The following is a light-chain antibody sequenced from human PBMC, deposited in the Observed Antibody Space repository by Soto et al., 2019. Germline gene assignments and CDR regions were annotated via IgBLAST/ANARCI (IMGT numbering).Light chain of an antibody. Sequence: EIVLTQSPGTLSLSPGERATLSCRASQSVSSSYLAWYQQKPGQPPRLLIYAASGRATGIPDRFNGSVSGTDFTLTISRREPEDFAVYYCQQYGSAPPVTFGQGTRLEIK. V-gene: IGKV3-20*01. CDR2: AAS. CDR3: QQYGSAPPVT. J-gene: IGKJ5*01. CDR1: QSVSSSY.